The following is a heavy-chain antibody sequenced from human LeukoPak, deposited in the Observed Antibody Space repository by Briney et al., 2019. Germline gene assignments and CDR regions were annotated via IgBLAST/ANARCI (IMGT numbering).Heavy chain of an antibody. CDR2: ISGSGGST. V-gene: IGHV3-23*01. CDR1: GFTFSSYA. J-gene: IGHJ4*02. D-gene: IGHD2-2*01. CDR3: AKLLVPAAILDYFDY. Sequence: GGSLRLSCAASGFTFSSYAMSWVRQAPGKGLEWVSAISGSGGSTYYADSVKGRFTISRDNSKNTLYLQMSSLRAEDTAVYYCAKLLVPAAILDYFDYWGQGTLVTVSS.